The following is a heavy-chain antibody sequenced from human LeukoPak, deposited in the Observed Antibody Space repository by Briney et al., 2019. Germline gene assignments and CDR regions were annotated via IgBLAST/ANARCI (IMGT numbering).Heavy chain of an antibody. J-gene: IGHJ6*03. CDR2: INPNSGGT. CDR3: ARDSVSSSPRPPYYYMDV. D-gene: IGHD6-6*01. Sequence: ASVKVSCKASGYTFTGYYMHWVRQAPGQGLEWMGWINPNSGGTNYAQKFQGRVTMTRDTSISTAYMELSRLRSDDTAVYYCARDSVSSSPRPPYYYMDVWGKGTTVTVSS. CDR1: GYTFTGYY. V-gene: IGHV1-2*02.